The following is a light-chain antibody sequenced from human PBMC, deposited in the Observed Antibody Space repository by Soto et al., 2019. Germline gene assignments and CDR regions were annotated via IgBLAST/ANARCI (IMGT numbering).Light chain of an antibody. V-gene: IGKV3-20*01. CDR2: GAS. Sequence: EIVLTQSPGTLSLSPGERATLSCRASQSVSSSYLAWYQQKPGQAPRLLIYGASSRATGIPDRFSGSGSGTDFTLTISRPEPEDLAVYYCQQYGSSQWTFGQESKADIX. CDR1: QSVSSSY. J-gene: IGKJ1*01. CDR3: QQYGSSQWT.